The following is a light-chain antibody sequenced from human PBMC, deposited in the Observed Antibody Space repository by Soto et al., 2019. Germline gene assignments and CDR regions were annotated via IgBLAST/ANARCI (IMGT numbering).Light chain of an antibody. CDR3: MQALQPPHT. J-gene: IGKJ2*01. V-gene: IGKV2-28*01. CDR2: LGS. CDR1: QSLLHSSGYNF. Sequence: ETVMTQSPLSLPVTPGEPASISCRSSQSLLHSSGYNFLDWYVQKPEQPPQLLIYLGSSRASGVPDRCSGSGSGTAFTLKISRVEADDVGVYYCMQALQPPHTFGQGTKVEIK.